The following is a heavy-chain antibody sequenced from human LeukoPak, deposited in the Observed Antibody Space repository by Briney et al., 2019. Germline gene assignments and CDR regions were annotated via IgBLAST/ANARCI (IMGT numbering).Heavy chain of an antibody. V-gene: IGHV4-59*01. Sequence: PSETLSLTCTVSGGSISSYYWSWIRQPPGKGLEWIGYIYYSGSTNYNPSLKSRVTISVDTSKNQFSLKLSSVTAADTAVYYCAKDALIDYGDYGPRPPFDYWGQGTLVTVSS. CDR3: AKDALIDYGDYGPRPPFDY. CDR2: IYYSGST. CDR1: GGSISSYY. J-gene: IGHJ4*02. D-gene: IGHD4-17*01.